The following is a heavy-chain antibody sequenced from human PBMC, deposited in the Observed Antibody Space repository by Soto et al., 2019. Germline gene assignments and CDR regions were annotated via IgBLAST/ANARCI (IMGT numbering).Heavy chain of an antibody. D-gene: IGHD3-9*01. CDR3: AKDQSAGYSSPLDY. Sequence: GGSLRLSCAASGFTFSSYGMHWVRQAPGKGLEWVAVISYDGSNKYYADSVKGRFTISRDNSKNTLYLQMNSLRAEDTAVYYCAKDQSAGYSSPLDYWGQGTLVTVSS. V-gene: IGHV3-30*18. J-gene: IGHJ4*02. CDR1: GFTFSSYG. CDR2: ISYDGSNK.